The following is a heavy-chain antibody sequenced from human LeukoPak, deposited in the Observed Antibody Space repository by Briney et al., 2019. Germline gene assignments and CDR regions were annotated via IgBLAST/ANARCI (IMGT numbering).Heavy chain of an antibody. CDR1: GFTFSSYA. Sequence: TGGSLRLSCAASGFTFSSYAMHWVRQAPGKGLEWVAVISYDGSNKYYADSVKGRFTISRDNSKNTLYLQMNSLRAEDTAVYYCAREDILTGYPRGALDYWGQGTLVTVSS. J-gene: IGHJ4*02. CDR2: ISYDGSNK. D-gene: IGHD3-9*01. CDR3: AREDILTGYPRGALDY. V-gene: IGHV3-30-3*01.